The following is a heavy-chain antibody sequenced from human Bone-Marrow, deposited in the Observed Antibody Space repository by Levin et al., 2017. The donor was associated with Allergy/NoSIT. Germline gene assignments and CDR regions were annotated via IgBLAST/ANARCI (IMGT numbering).Heavy chain of an antibody. CDR3: TRLGPSSHYYYMDV. CDR2: FYHGRST. V-gene: IGHV4-59*08. D-gene: IGHD3-16*01. J-gene: IGHJ6*03. Sequence: SETLSLTCTVSGGSISSDYWSWTRQSPGKGLEWIGYFYHGRSTKYNPSLKSRVTISIDTSRNQFSLKLTSVTAADTAVYYCTRLGPSSHYYYMDVWGKGTTVTVSS. CDR1: GGSISSDY.